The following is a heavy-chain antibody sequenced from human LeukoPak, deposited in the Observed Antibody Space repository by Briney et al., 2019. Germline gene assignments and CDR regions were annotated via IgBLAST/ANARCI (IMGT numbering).Heavy chain of an antibody. J-gene: IGHJ4*02. Sequence: SQTLSLTCTVSGGSISSGGYYWSWIRQHPGMGLKWIGYIYYSGSTYYNPSLKSRVTISVDTSNNQFSLKLSSVTAADTAVYYCARADSSGYSYFDYWGQGALVTVSS. CDR1: GGSISSGGYY. V-gene: IGHV4-31*03. D-gene: IGHD3-22*01. CDR2: IYYSGST. CDR3: ARADSSGYSYFDY.